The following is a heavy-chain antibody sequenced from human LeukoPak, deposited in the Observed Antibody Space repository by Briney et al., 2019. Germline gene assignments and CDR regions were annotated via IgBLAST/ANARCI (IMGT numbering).Heavy chain of an antibody. CDR3: ARHMSVSYDAFDL. Sequence: SETLSLTCTVSGGSISSYYWSWIRQPPGKGLEWIAYVYYTGRTLYNPSLESRVTISVDTSKTQISLKLTSVTAADTAVFYCARHMSVSYDAFDLWGRGTPVTVSS. CDR1: GGSISSYY. V-gene: IGHV4-59*08. J-gene: IGHJ3*01. CDR2: VYYTGRT. D-gene: IGHD3-10*01.